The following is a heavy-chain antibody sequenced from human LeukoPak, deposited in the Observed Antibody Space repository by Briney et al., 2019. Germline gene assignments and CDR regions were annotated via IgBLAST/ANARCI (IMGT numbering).Heavy chain of an antibody. CDR3: ARDWRPPAPYYYYYGMDV. CDR1: GFTFSSYW. D-gene: IGHD6-6*01. Sequence: LSGRSLRLSCAASGFTFSSYWMSWVRQAPGKGLEWVANIKQDGSEKYYVDSVKGRFTISRDNAKNSLYLQMNSLRAEDTAVYYCARDWRPPAPYYYYYGMDVWGQGTTVTVSS. V-gene: IGHV3-7*01. J-gene: IGHJ6*02. CDR2: IKQDGSEK.